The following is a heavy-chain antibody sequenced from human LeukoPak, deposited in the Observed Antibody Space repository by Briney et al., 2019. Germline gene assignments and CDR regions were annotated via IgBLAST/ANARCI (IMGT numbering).Heavy chain of an antibody. CDR2: IRYDGSNK. CDR3: AREAIKSNWWGYYMDV. CDR1: GFTFSSYG. J-gene: IGHJ6*03. Sequence: GGSLRLSCAASGFTFSSYGMHWVRQAPGKGLEWVAFIRYDGSNKYYADSVKGRFTISRDNSKNTLYLQMNSLRAEDTAVYYCAREAIKSNWWGYYMDVWGKGTTVTISS. D-gene: IGHD2-8*02. V-gene: IGHV3-30*02.